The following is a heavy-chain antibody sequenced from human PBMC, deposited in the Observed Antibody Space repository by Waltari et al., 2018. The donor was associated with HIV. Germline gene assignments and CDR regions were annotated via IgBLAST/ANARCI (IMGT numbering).Heavy chain of an antibody. J-gene: IGHJ4*02. CDR3: ARERYYDFWSGFPHYFDY. CDR2: INPNSGGT. D-gene: IGHD3-3*01. V-gene: IGHV1-2*04. Sequence: QVQLVQSGAEVKKRGASVKVSCKASGYTFTGYYMHWVRQAPGQGLEWMGWINPNSGGTNYAQKFQGWVTMTRDTSISTAYMELSRLRSDDTAVYYCARERYYDFWSGFPHYFDYWGQGTLVTVSS. CDR1: GYTFTGYY.